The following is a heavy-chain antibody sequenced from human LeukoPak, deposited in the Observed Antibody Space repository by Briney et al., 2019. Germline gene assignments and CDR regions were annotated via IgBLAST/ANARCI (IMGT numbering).Heavy chain of an antibody. CDR2: IKQDGSEK. CDR1: GFTSSSYW. J-gene: IGHJ1*01. CDR3: ARDIIAVDIAEYFQH. D-gene: IGHD6-19*01. V-gene: IGHV3-7*03. Sequence: PGGSMRLARAASGFTSSSYWMSWDRQPPGKGLEWVANIKQDGSEKYYVDSVKGRFTISRDNAKNSLYLQMNSLRAEDTAVYYCARDIIAVDIAEYFQHWGQGTLVTVSS.